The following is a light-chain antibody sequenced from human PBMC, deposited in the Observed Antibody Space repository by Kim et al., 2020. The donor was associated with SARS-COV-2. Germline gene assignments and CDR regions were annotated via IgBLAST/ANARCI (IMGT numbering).Light chain of an antibody. CDR3: SSYAGSNRGV. J-gene: IGLJ3*02. CDR2: EVS. Sequence: QSALTQPPSASGSPGQSVTISCTGTSSDVGGYNYVSWYQQHPGKAPKLMIYEVSKRPSGVPDRFSGSKSGNTASLTVSRLQAEDEADYYCSSYAGSNRGVFGGGTQLTVL. CDR1: SSDVGGYNY. V-gene: IGLV2-8*01.